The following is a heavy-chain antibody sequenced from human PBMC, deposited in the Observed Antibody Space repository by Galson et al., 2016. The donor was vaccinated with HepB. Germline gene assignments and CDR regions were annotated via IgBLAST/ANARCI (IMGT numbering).Heavy chain of an antibody. CDR1: GFTLRTYA. J-gene: IGHJ4*02. CDR3: AKEGGDFWSVYSHGLDY. D-gene: IGHD3-3*01. CDR2: SSGNGANT. Sequence: SLRLSCAASGFTLRTYAMAWVRQAPGKGLEWVSGSSGNGANTYYADSVKGRFTISSDNSKNTLYLQMNSLRVEDTAVYYCAKEGGDFWSVYSHGLDYRGQGAVVTVSS. V-gene: IGHV3-23*01.